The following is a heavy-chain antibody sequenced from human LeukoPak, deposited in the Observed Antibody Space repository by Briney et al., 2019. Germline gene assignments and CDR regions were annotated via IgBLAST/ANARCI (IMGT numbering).Heavy chain of an antibody. CDR2: ISSSSSTI. CDR1: GFTFSRYS. CDR3: GRDSPPDY. V-gene: IGHV3-48*01. Sequence: GGSLRLSCAASGFTFSRYSMNWVRQAPGKGLEWLTYISSSSSTIYYADSVKGRFTIFRDNAKNSLYLQMNSLRAEDTAVYYCGRDSPPDYWGQGTLVTVSS. J-gene: IGHJ4*02.